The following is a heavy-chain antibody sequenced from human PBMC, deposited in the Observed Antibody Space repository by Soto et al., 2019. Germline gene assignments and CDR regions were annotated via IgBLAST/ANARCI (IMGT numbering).Heavy chain of an antibody. CDR3: ARKYSSSWYDY. Sequence: QVQLQESGPGLVKPSQTLSLTCTVSGGSISSGDYYWSWIRQSPGKGVEWIGYIYYSGSTYYNPSLQSRVTISVATSENQFSLKLSSVTAADPAVYSCARKYSSSWYDYWGQGTLVTVSS. CDR1: GGSISSGDYY. J-gene: IGHJ4*02. V-gene: IGHV4-30-4*01. CDR2: IYYSGST. D-gene: IGHD6-13*01.